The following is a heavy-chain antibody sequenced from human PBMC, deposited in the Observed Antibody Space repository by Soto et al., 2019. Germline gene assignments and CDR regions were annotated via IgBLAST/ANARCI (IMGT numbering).Heavy chain of an antibody. CDR2: ISGSGGSK. Sequence: EVQLLESGGGLVQPGGSLRLSCAASGFTFSSYAMSWVRQAPGKGLEWVSAISGSGGSKYYADSVKGRFTISRDNSKNTLYIQMNRLRAEDTAVYDCAKVGYCSDGSCYRDYYYYYGIDVWGQGTTVTVSS. J-gene: IGHJ6*02. D-gene: IGHD2-15*01. V-gene: IGHV3-23*01. CDR3: AKVGYCSDGSCYRDYYYYYGIDV. CDR1: GFTFSSYA.